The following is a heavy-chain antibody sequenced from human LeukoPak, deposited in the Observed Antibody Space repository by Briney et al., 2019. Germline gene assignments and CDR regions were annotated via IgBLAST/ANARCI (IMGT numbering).Heavy chain of an antibody. V-gene: IGHV4-59*01. CDR3: ASRSSIWSGYQDTLYYFDS. CDR1: GGSISSYY. CDR2: IYYSGST. Sequence: KPLETLSPTCTVSGGSISSYYWSWIRPPPGERLEWIGRIYYSGSTNYNPSLKSRVTISVDTSKNQFSLKLSSVTAADTAVYYCASRSSIWSGYQDTLYYFDSWGQGTLVTVSS. J-gene: IGHJ4*02. D-gene: IGHD3-3*01.